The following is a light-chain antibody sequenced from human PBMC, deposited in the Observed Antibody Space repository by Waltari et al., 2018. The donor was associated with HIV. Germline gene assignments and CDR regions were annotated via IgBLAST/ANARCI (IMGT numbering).Light chain of an antibody. J-gene: IGKJ1*01. CDR2: AAS. Sequence: DIQLTQSPSPLPTSVGDRVTLTCRASQAIRNYLAWYQQKPWKVPKLLIYAASTLQSGGPSRFSGSGSGTDFTLTISSLQPEDVATYYCQKYNSAAWTFGQGNKGEIK. CDR1: QAIRNY. V-gene: IGKV1-27*01. CDR3: QKYNSAAWT.